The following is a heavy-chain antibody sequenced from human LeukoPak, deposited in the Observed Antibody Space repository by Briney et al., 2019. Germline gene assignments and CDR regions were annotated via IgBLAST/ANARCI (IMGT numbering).Heavy chain of an antibody. CDR3: ARVRGTYSWYFDL. D-gene: IGHD1-26*01. V-gene: IGHV4-34*01. CDR1: GGSFSGYY. Sequence: PSETLSLTCAVYGGSFSGYYWSWIRQPPGEGLELIGEINHSGSTNHNPSLKSRVTTSVDTSKNQFSLKLSSVTAADTAVYYCARVRGTYSWYFDLWGRGTLVTVSS. J-gene: IGHJ2*01. CDR2: INHSGST.